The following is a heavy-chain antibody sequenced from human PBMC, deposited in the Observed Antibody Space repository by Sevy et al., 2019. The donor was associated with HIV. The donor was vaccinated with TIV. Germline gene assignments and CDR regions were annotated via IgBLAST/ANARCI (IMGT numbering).Heavy chain of an antibody. V-gene: IGHV3-74*01. J-gene: IGHJ4*02. CDR3: ARGTRGLPSS. Sequence: GGSLRLSCAASGFTFSNFWMHWVRQGPGKGLVWVSRINTDGNSIGYADSVKGRFTISRDNAKTTVFLQMNSLRSEDTAVYYCARGTRGLPSSWGQGTLVTVSS. CDR1: GFTFSNFW. D-gene: IGHD2-2*01. CDR2: INTDGNSI.